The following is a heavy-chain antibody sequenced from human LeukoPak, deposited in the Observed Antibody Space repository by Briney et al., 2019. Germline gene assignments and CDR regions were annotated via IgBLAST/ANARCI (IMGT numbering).Heavy chain of an antibody. D-gene: IGHD3-10*01. V-gene: IGHV4-38-2*02. J-gene: IGHJ4*02. CDR2: IYHSGTT. CDR3: ARRYYYGSGSYYIFDY. CDR1: GYSISSGYF. Sequence: SETLSLTCTVSGYSISSGYFWGWIRQPPGKGLEWIGSIYHSGTTYYNPSLKSRVTISVDTSKNQFSLKLSSVTAADTAVYYWARRYYYGSGSYYIFDYWGQGTLVTVSS.